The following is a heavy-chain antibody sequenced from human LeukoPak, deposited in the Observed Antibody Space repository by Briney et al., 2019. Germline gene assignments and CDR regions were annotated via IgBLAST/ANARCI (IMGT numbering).Heavy chain of an antibody. CDR3: ARGEYSSPPDY. Sequence: SETLSLTCAVYGGSFSGYYWSWIRQPPGKGLEWIGEINHSGSTNYNPSLKSRVTISVDTSKNQFSLKLSSVTAADTAVYYCARGEYSSPPDYWGQGTLVTVSS. D-gene: IGHD6-6*01. CDR1: GGSFSGYY. CDR2: INHSGST. J-gene: IGHJ4*02. V-gene: IGHV4-34*01.